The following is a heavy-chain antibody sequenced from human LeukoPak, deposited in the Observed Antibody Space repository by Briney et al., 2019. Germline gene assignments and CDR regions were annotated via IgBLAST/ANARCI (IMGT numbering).Heavy chain of an antibody. V-gene: IGHV4-59*01. CDR3: ARDPGGSILRY. CDR2: IFYSGST. D-gene: IGHD3-10*01. Sequence: SSETLSLTWTVSGDSISSDYWSWLRKPPGRRLEWIGFIFYSGSTNYNPSLKSRVTISVDMSKNQISLKLTSVTAADTAVYYRARDPGGSILRYWGQGTLVTVSS. CDR1: GDSISSDY. J-gene: IGHJ4*02.